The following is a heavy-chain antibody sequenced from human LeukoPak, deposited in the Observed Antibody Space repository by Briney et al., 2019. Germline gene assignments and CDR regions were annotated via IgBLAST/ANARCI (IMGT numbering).Heavy chain of an antibody. V-gene: IGHV4-34*01. CDR1: GGSFSGYY. D-gene: IGHD2-15*01. CDR2: INHSGST. CDR3: ASEFLGYCSGGSCYPFDY. Sequence: SETLSLTCAVYGGSFSGYYWSWIRQPPGKGLEWIGEINHSGSTNYDPSLKSRVTISVDTSKNQFSRKLSSVTAADTAVYYCASEFLGYCSGGSCYPFDYWGQGTLVTVSS. J-gene: IGHJ4*02.